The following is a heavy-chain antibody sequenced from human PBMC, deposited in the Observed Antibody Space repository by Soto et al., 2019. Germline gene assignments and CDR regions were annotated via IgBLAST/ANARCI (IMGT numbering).Heavy chain of an antibody. V-gene: IGHV3-48*03. CDR2: ISDGGSTI. CDR3: ATFPRSSKRGY. Sequence: GGSLRLSCAASGFTFSSYEMNWVRQAPGKGLEWVSYISDGGSTIYYADSVKGRFTISRDNAKNSLYLQMNSLGAEDTAVYYCATFPRSSKRGYWGQGTLVTGSS. D-gene: IGHD4-4*01. J-gene: IGHJ4*02. CDR1: GFTFSSYE.